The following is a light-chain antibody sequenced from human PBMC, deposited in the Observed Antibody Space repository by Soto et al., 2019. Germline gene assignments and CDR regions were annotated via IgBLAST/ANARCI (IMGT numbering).Light chain of an antibody. Sequence: QSVLTQPPSASGTPGQRVTISCSGSSSNIGSNYVYWYQQLPGTAPKLLIYRNNQRPSGVPDRFSGSKSGTSASLAISGLRSEDEADYYCAAWDASLRGWVFGGGTKLTVL. CDR2: RNN. J-gene: IGLJ3*02. V-gene: IGLV1-47*01. CDR3: AAWDASLRGWV. CDR1: SSNIGSNY.